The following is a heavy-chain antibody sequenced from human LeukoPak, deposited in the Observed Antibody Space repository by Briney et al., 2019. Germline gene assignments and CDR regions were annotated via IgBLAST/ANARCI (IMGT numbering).Heavy chain of an antibody. J-gene: IGHJ4*02. V-gene: IGHV3-23*01. CDR2: ISGSGGST. Sequence: GGSLRLSCAASGITFSSDAMSWVRQAPGKGLEWVSAISGSGGSTYYADPVKGRFTISRDNSKNTLYLQMNSLRAEDTAVYYCAKPNDSSGYYYNYFDYWGQGTLVTVSS. CDR3: AKPNDSSGYYYNYFDY. D-gene: IGHD3-22*01. CDR1: GITFSSDA.